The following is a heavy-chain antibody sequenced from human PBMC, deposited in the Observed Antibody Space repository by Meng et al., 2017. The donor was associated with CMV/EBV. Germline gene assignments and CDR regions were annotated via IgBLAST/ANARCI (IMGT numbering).Heavy chain of an antibody. CDR1: GFTFGDYG. CDR2: INNRGSSA. Sequence: GESLKIPCAASGFTFGDYGMSWVRQAPGTGLEWVSSINNRGSSASYADSVKGRLTISRDNSNNTLYVQMNSLTVEDTAVYYCAKGRGGAGTSYFDSWGQGTLVTVSS. J-gene: IGHJ4*02. CDR3: AKGRGGAGTSYFDS. V-gene: IGHV3-23*05. D-gene: IGHD3-10*01.